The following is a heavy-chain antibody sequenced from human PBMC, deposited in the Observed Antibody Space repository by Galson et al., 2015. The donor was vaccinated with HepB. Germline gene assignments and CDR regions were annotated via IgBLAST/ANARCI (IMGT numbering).Heavy chain of an antibody. CDR1: GFTFSSYA. D-gene: IGHD3-9*01. CDR3: AGVGSLRYFDWLFTSDAFDI. Sequence: ALRLSCAASGFTFSSYAMHWVRQAPGKGLEWVAVISYDGSNKYYADSVKGRFTISRDNSKNTLYLQMNSLRAEDTAVYYCAGVGSLRYFDWLFTSDAFDIWGQGTMVTVSS. CDR2: ISYDGSNK. V-gene: IGHV3-30*04. J-gene: IGHJ3*02.